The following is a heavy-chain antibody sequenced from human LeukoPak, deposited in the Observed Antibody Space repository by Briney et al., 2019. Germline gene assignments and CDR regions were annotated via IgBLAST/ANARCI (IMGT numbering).Heavy chain of an antibody. V-gene: IGHV3-23*01. CDR2: LSGSGGTT. D-gene: IGHD3-22*01. Sequence: GGSLRLPCAASGFTFSXXXXXXXRQAPGKXXXXXXALSGSGGTTYXAXXXXXXXXXSRDNSKNTLFLQMNSLRAEDTAVYFCAKYYDSNGYYYFDYWGQGTLVTVSS. J-gene: IGHJ4*02. CDR3: AKYYDSNGYYYFDY. CDR1: GFTFSXXX.